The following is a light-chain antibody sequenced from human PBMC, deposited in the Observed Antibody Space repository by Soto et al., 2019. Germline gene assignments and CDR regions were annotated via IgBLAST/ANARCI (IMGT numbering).Light chain of an antibody. Sequence: EIVLTQSPGTLSLSPGERVTLSCRASQSISDRYLAWYQQRPGQAPRLLIYAASTRATGIPDRFSGSGSGTNFTLTINRLEPEDFAVYFCQQYGTTPGTFGPGTKVDTK. J-gene: IGKJ3*01. CDR2: AAS. CDR1: QSISDRY. CDR3: QQYGTTPGT. V-gene: IGKV3-20*01.